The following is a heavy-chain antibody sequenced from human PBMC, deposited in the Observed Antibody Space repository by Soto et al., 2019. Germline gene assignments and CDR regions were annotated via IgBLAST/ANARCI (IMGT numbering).Heavy chain of an antibody. J-gene: IGHJ4*02. V-gene: IGHV3-33*01. Sequence: QVQLVESGGGVVQPGRSLRLSCAASGFMFSSHGMHWIRQAPGKGLEWVAVIWYVGSNKYYADSVKGLFTISRDNSKNTLYLQMNSLRVEDTAVYYCGPDTLDYWGQGTLVTVSS. CDR3: GPDTLDY. CDR1: GFMFSSHG. CDR2: IWYVGSNK.